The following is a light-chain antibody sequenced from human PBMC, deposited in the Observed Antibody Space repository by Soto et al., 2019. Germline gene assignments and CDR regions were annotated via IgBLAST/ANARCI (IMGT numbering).Light chain of an antibody. V-gene: IGKV1-5*03. CDR2: KAS. Sequence: DIQMTQSPSTLSASVGDSVTITCRASQSISPWLAWYQQKPGKAPTLLIYKASSLEGGVPSRFSGSGSGTDFNITISSLQPDDFATYYCKKYNTYPLTFGGGTKVDI. CDR3: KKYNTYPLT. J-gene: IGKJ4*01. CDR1: QSISPW.